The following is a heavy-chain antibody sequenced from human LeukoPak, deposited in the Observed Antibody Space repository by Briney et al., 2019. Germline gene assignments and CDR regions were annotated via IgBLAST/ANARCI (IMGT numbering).Heavy chain of an antibody. CDR3: ARDYASGGYPRIYFEY. J-gene: IGHJ4*02. D-gene: IGHD3-10*01. CDR2: ISYDGTNI. Sequence: GGSLRLSCAASGYTFSNYAMHWVRQAPDQGLEWVAVISYDGTNIYYADSVKGRFTISRDNSKSTLYLQMNSLRAEDTAVYYCARDYASGGYPRIYFEYWGQGTLVTVSS. CDR1: GYTFSNYA. V-gene: IGHV3-30*04.